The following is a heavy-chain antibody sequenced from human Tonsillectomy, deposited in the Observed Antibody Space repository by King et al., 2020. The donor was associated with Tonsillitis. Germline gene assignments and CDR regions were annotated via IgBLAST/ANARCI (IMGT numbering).Heavy chain of an antibody. CDR1: GFTFSSYA. V-gene: IGHV3-23*04. Sequence: VQLVESGGGLVQPGGSLRLSCAASGFTFSSYAMSWVRQAPGTGLEWVSAISGSGASTYYTYSGKGRFTISSDNSNNTLYLQMDSLRAEDTAIYYCAKKVDMGLGSFDYWGQGTLVTVSS. J-gene: IGHJ4*02. CDR2: ISGSGAST. CDR3: AKKVDMGLGSFDY. D-gene: IGHD5-24*01.